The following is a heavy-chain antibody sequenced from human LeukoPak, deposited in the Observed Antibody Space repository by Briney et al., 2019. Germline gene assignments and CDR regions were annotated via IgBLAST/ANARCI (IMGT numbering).Heavy chain of an antibody. D-gene: IGHD2-2*01. CDR1: GGSISSSSYY. CDR2: IYYSGST. CDR3: ARVPPALWYCSSTSCLGGAFDI. V-gene: IGHV4-39*07. J-gene: IGHJ4*02. Sequence: KTSETLSLTCTVSGGSISSSSYYWGWIRQPPGKGLEWIGSIYYSGSTYYNPSLKSRVTISVDTSKNQFSLKLSSVTAADTAVYYCARVPPALWYCSSTSCLGGAFDIWGQGTLVTVSS.